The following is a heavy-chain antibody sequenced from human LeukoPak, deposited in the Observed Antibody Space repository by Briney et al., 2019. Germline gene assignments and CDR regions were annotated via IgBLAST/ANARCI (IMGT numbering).Heavy chain of an antibody. V-gene: IGHV3-30*02. CDR1: GYSFTSYW. CDR3: AKDLHGGYSSDY. D-gene: IGHD4-23*01. J-gene: IGHJ4*02. CDR2: MGFEGVDK. Sequence: GGSLRLSCKGSGYSFTSYWIGWVRQAPGKGLEFVAFMGFEGVDKYYADSVKGRFTISKDNSKATLYLQMNSLRPEDTAIYYCAKDLHGGYSSDYWGQGTLVTVSS.